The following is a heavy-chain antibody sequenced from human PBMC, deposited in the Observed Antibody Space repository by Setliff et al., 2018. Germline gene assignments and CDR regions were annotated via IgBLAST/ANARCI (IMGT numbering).Heavy chain of an antibody. J-gene: IGHJ6*03. CDR1: GGSISSYY. D-gene: IGHD6-19*01. CDR2: IYIGGSA. Sequence: PSETLSLTCTVSGGSISSYYWSWIRQPAGKGLEWIGHIYIGGSANYNPSLKSRVTMSIDTSKNQFSLKLNSVTAADMAVYYCAREQWLDPPGYYYMDVWARGTTVTVSS. CDR3: AREQWLDPPGYYYMDV. V-gene: IGHV4-4*07.